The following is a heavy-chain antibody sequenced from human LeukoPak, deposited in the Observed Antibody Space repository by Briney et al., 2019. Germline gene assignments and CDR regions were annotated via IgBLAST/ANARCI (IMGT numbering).Heavy chain of an antibody. D-gene: IGHD3-22*01. J-gene: IGHJ4*02. CDR1: GFIVSNNY. CDR3: AGLKGLFDYFDY. Sequence: PGGSLRLSCVASGFIVSNNYMSWVRQAPGKGLEWVSVLYNAGSTYYADSVKGRFTISRDNSKNTLYLQMYSLRAEDTAVYYCAGLKGLFDYFDYWGQGILVTVYS. CDR2: LYNAGST. V-gene: IGHV3-53*01.